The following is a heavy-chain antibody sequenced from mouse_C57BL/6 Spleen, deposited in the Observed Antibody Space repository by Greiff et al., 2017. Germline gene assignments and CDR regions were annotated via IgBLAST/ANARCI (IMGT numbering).Heavy chain of an antibody. CDR2: IYPGDGDT. CDR1: GYAFSSSW. CDR3: ARAQATYYYAMDY. D-gene: IGHD3-2*02. Sequence: SGPELVKPGASVKISCKASGYAFSSSWMNWVKQRPGKGLEWIGRIYPGDGDTNYNGKFKGKATLTADKSSSTAYMQLSSLTSEDSAVYFCARAQATYYYAMDYWGQGTSVTVSS. V-gene: IGHV1-82*01. J-gene: IGHJ4*01.